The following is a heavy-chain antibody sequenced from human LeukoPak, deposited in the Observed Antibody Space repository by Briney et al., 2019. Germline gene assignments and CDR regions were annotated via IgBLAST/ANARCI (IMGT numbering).Heavy chain of an antibody. CDR2: LNPNSGGT. CDR1: GYTFTAFF. J-gene: IGHJ4*02. D-gene: IGHD1-26*01. CDR3: ARVGAAYQDSNY. Sequence: GASVKVSCKTSGYTFTAFFIHWVRQAPGQGLEWMGWLNPNSGGTNYAQKFQGRVTMTRDTSISTAYMELSRPRSDDTAVYFCARVGAAYQDSNYWGQGTLVTVSS. V-gene: IGHV1-2*02.